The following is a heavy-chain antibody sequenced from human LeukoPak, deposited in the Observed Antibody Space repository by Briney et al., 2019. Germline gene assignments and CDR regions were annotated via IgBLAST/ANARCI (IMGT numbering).Heavy chain of an antibody. CDR2: IYYSGST. CDR3: ARLAYCSSTSCYIGAFDI. Sequence: SETLSLTCTVSGGSISSYYWSWIRQPPGKGLEWIGYIYYSGSTNYNPSLKSRVTISVDTSNNQFSLKLSSVTAADTAVYYCARLAYCSSTSCYIGAFDIWGQGTMVTVSS. D-gene: IGHD2-2*02. V-gene: IGHV4-59*01. CDR1: GGSISSYY. J-gene: IGHJ3*02.